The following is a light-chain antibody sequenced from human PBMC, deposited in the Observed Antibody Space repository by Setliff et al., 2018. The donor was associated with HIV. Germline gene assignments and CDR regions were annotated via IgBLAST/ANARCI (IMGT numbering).Light chain of an antibody. V-gene: IGLV1-40*01. Sequence: SVLTQPPSVSGAPGQRVTISCTGSSSNIGAGYDVHWYQQFPGTAPKLLVYGNSNRPSGVPDRFSGSKSGTSASLAITGLQAEDEADYYCQSYDSSLSALYVFGTGTKVTVL. CDR2: GNS. CDR1: SSNIGAGYD. CDR3: QSYDSSLSALYV. J-gene: IGLJ1*01.